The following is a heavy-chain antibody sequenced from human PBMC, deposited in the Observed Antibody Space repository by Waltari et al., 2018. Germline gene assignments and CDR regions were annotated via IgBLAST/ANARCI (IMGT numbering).Heavy chain of an antibody. CDR3: ARGEAVAGLDYYYYYYMDV. D-gene: IGHD6-19*01. CDR1: GYTFTSYD. Sequence: QVQLVQSGAEVKKPGASVKVSCKASGYTFTSYDINWVRQATGQGLEGMGWMKPNSGNTGYAQHVQGRVTMTRNTSLSTAYMELSSLRSEDTAVYYCARGEAVAGLDYYYYYYMDVWGTGTTVTVSS. V-gene: IGHV1-8*01. J-gene: IGHJ6*03. CDR2: MKPNSGNT.